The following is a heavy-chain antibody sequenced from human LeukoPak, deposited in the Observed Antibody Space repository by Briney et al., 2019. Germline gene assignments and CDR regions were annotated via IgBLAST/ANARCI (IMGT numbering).Heavy chain of an antibody. J-gene: IGHJ4*02. D-gene: IGHD3-22*01. CDR3: ARDEGDYYDSSGYDY. CDR2: INPNSGGT. Sequence: GASVKVSCKASGYTFTGYYMHWVRQAPGQGLGWMGRINPNSGGTNYAQKFQGRVTMTRDTSISTAYMELSRLRSDDTAVYYCARDEGDYYDSSGYDYWGQGTLVTVSS. V-gene: IGHV1-2*06. CDR1: GYTFTGYY.